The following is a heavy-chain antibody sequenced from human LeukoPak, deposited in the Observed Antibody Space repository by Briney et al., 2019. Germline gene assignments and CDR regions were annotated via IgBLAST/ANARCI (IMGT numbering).Heavy chain of an antibody. CDR2: IYYSGST. V-gene: IGHV4-59*01. J-gene: IGHJ4*02. Sequence: KPSETLSLTCTVSGGSISSYYWSWIQQPPGKGLEWIGYIYYSGSTNCNPSLKSRVTISVDTSKNQFSLKLSSVTAADTAVYYCARTHYGSFDYWGQGTLVTVSS. CDR3: ARTHYGSFDY. CDR1: GGSISSYY. D-gene: IGHD4-17*01.